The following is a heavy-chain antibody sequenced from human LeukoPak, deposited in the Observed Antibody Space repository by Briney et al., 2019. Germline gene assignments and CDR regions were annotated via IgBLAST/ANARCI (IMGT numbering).Heavy chain of an antibody. Sequence: GSLRLSCAASGFSSRTNDPSWVRQAPGEGLEWVSEIAMRDATTSYAGSGKGRFIISRDKPKSTLFPQMDSLRGADTAVYYCTKRPPVSTTGWFAYWGQGRLVTVSS. CDR3: TKRPPVSTTGWFAY. CDR1: GFSSRTND. D-gene: IGHD2-2*01. V-gene: IGHV3-23*01. J-gene: IGHJ4*01. CDR2: IAMRDATT.